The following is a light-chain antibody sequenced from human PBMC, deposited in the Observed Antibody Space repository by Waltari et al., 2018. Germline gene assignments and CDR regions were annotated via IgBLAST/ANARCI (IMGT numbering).Light chain of an antibody. CDR2: WAS. CDR1: QSVLYNSNNKNY. V-gene: IGKV4-1*01. Sequence: DIVMTQSPDSLAVSLGERATVNCQSSQSVLYNSNNKNYLAWYQLKPGQPPKILIYWASTRESGVPDRFSGSGSGTDFTLTISSLQAEDVAVYVCQQYFSAPYTFGQGTKLEIK. J-gene: IGKJ2*01. CDR3: QQYFSAPYT.